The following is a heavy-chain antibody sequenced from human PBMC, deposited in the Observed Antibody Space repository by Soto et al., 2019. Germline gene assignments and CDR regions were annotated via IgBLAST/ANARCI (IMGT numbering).Heavy chain of an antibody. CDR2: IDGSGDST. V-gene: IGHV3-23*01. J-gene: IGHJ4*02. CDR1: GFTFSSYP. CDR3: XXVTWHHPSGGDS. Sequence: EVQLLESGGGLVQPGGSLRLSCAASGFTFSSYPMSWVRQAPGKGLEWVSGIDGSGDSTYYADSVTGRFTISRDSSKTXXXXXXXXXXXXXXXXXXXXXVTWHHPSGGDSWGQGTLVTVSA. D-gene: IGHD1-26*01.